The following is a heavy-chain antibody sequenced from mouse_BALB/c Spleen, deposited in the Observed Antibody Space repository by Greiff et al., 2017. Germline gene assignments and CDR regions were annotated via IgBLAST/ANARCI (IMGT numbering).Heavy chain of an antibody. CDR2: IRSKSNNYAT. J-gene: IGHJ3*01. Sequence: GGGLVQPKGSLKLSCAASGFTFNTNAMNWVRQAPGKGLEWVARIRSKSNNYATYYADSVKDRFTISRDDSQSMLYLQMNNLKTEDTAMYYCVRDPHYGSSYEWFAYWGQGTLVTVSA. V-gene: IGHV10S3*01. CDR3: VRDPHYGSSYEWFAY. CDR1: GFTFNTNA. D-gene: IGHD1-1*01.